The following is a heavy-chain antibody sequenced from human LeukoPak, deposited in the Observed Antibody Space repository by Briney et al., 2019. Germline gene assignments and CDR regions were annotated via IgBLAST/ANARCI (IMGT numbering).Heavy chain of an antibody. CDR1: GGSFSGYY. CDR2: INHSGST. CDR3: ARGRSNYYGMDV. J-gene: IGHJ6*02. Sequence: PSETLSLTCAVYGGSFSGYYWSWIRQPPGKGLEWIGEINHSGSTNYNPSLKSRVTISVDTSKNLFSLKVSSVTAADTAVYYCARGRSNYYGMDVWGQGTTVTVSS. V-gene: IGHV4-34*01. D-gene: IGHD1-26*01.